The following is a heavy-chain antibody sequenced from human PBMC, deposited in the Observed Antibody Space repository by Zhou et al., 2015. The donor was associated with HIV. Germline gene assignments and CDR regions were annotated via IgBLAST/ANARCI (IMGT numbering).Heavy chain of an antibody. D-gene: IGHD3-16*01. J-gene: IGHJ5*02. CDR2: IIPILGIA. CDR1: GGTFSSYT. Sequence: QVQLVQSGAEVKKPGSSVKVSCKASGGTFSSYTISWVRQAPGQGLEWMGRIIPILGIANYAQKFQGRVTITADKSTSTAYMELSSLRSEDTAVYYCARDRSKRDTFGGVHVDPWGQGTLVTVSS. CDR3: ARDRSKRDTFGGVHVDP. V-gene: IGHV1-69*08.